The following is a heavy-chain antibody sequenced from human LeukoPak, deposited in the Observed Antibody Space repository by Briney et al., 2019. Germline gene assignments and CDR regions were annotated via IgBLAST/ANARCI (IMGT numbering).Heavy chain of an antibody. CDR3: ARDRLTLGPTMIVVLRAFDI. V-gene: IGHV1-18*04. Sequence: GASAKVSCKASGYTFTSYYMHWVRQAPGQGLEWMGRISAYNGNTNYAQKLQGRVTMTTDTSTSTAYMELRSLRSDDTAVYYCARDRLTLGPTMIVVLRAFDIWGQGTMVTVSS. D-gene: IGHD3-22*01. CDR2: ISAYNGNT. J-gene: IGHJ3*02. CDR1: GYTFTSYY.